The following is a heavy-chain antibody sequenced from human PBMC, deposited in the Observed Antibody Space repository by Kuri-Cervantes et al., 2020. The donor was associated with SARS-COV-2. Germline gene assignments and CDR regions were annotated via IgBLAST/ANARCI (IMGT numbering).Heavy chain of an antibody. Sequence: GGSLRLSCTVSGGSISSSSYYWGWIRQPPGKGLEWVANIKQDGSEKYYVDSVKGRFTISRDNAKNSLYLQMNSLRAEDTALYYCAKDSGAVRGRSYGMDVWGQGTTVTVSS. CDR3: AKDSGAVRGRSYGMDV. CDR1: GGSISSSSYY. D-gene: IGHD3-10*01. J-gene: IGHJ6*02. CDR2: IKQDGSEK. V-gene: IGHV3-7*03.